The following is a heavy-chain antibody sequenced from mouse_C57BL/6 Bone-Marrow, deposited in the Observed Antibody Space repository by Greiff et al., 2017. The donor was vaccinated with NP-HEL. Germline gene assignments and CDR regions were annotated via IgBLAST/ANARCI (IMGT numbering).Heavy chain of an antibody. Sequence: EVQVVESGGDLVKPGGSLKLSCAASGFTFSSYGMSWVRQTPDKRLEWVATISSGGSYTYYPDSVKGRLTISRDNAKNTLDMQMSSLKSDDTAMYYCAIHYYSKYFDYWGQGNTLTVYS. V-gene: IGHV5-6*01. CDR3: AIHYYSKYFDY. D-gene: IGHD2-5*01. CDR1: GFTFSSYG. CDR2: ISSGGSYT. J-gene: IGHJ2*01.